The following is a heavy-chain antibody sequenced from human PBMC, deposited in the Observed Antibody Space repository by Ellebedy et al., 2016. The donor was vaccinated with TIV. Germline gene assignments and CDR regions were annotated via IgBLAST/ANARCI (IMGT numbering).Heavy chain of an antibody. Sequence: SETLSLTXAVYGGSFSGYYWSWIRQPPGKGLEWIGEINHSGSTNYNPSLKSRVTISVDTSKNQFSLKLSSVTAADTAVYYCARVLLQYYYYYMDVWGKGTTVTVSS. D-gene: IGHD2-15*01. CDR2: INHSGST. CDR3: ARVLLQYYYYYMDV. V-gene: IGHV4-34*01. J-gene: IGHJ6*03. CDR1: GGSFSGYY.